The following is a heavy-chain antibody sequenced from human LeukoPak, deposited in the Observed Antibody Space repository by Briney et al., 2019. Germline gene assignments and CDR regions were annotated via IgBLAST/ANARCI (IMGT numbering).Heavy chain of an antibody. V-gene: IGHV3-30*18. CDR1: GFTFSSYG. Sequence: PGGSLRLSCAASGFTFSSYGMHWVRQAPGKGLEWVAVISYDGSNKYYADSVKGQFTISRDNSKNTLYLQMNSLRAEDTAVYYCAKDRQAMIVVVITPDFDYWGQGTLVTVSS. CDR2: ISYDGSNK. CDR3: AKDRQAMIVVVITPDFDY. J-gene: IGHJ4*02. D-gene: IGHD3-22*01.